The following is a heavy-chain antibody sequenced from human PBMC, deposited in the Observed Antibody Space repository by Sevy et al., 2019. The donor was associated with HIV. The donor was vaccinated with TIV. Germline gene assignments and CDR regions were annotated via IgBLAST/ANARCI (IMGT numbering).Heavy chain of an antibody. CDR2: IIPIFGTA. Sequence: ASVKVSCKASGGTFSSYAISWVRQAPGQGLEWMGGIIPIFGTANYAQKFQGRVTITADESTSTAYMELSSLRSEDTAVYYCALRSYLRYYYYGMDVWGQGTTVTVS. CDR1: GGTFSSYA. V-gene: IGHV1-69*13. CDR3: ALRSYLRYYYYGMDV. J-gene: IGHJ6*02. D-gene: IGHD6-6*01.